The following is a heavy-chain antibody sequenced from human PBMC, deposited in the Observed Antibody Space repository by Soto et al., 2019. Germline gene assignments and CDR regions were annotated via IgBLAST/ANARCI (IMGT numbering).Heavy chain of an antibody. Sequence: GGSLRLSCTASGFTFSDYGMNWFRQAPAKGLEWVSFIRSQDLXGXXXXXXXXXXXXTISRDDAKSVAYLQMDSLKTEDSGVYYCARHARVRESLPLNYYAADVWGQGTTVTVSS. V-gene: IGHV3-49*03. CDR2: IRSQDLXGXX. J-gene: IGHJ6*02. D-gene: IGHD3-10*01. CDR3: ARHARVRESLPLNYYAADV. CDR1: GFTFSDYG.